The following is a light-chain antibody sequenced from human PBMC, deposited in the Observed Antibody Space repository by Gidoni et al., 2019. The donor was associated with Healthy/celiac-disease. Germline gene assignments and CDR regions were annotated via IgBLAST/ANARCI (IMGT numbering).Light chain of an antibody. Sequence: EIVLTQSPATLSLSPGERPTLSCRASPSVSSYLAWYQRKPGQSPRLLIYDASNSATGIPARFSGSGSGTDFTLTISSLVPEDFAVYYCQQRSNWPYTFGQGTKLGIK. J-gene: IGKJ2*01. CDR1: PSVSSY. CDR2: DAS. V-gene: IGKV3-11*01. CDR3: QQRSNWPYT.